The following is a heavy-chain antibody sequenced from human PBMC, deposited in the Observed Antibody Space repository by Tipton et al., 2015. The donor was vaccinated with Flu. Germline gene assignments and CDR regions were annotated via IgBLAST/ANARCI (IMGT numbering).Heavy chain of an antibody. D-gene: IGHD4-23*01. CDR1: GGSLSSFY. Sequence: TLSLTCTVSGGSLSSFYWTWIRQPVGKGLEWIGRMYDSESAKYNPSLKSRVTMSLDTSTHQVSLRLTSVTAADAAVYYCARVGVVTPFDYWGQGTLVTVSS. J-gene: IGHJ4*02. V-gene: IGHV4-4*07. CDR2: MYDSESA. CDR3: ARVGVVTPFDY.